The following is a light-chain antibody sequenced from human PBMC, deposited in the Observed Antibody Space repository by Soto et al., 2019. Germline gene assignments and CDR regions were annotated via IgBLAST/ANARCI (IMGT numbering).Light chain of an antibody. CDR3: QQYGSSGT. CDR2: GAS. V-gene: IGKV3-20*01. Sequence: ILLTQSPDALSLYPGERATLSCRASQSVSNNYLAWYQQKPGQAPRLLIYGASNRATGIPDRFSGSGSGTDFTLTISRLEPEDFAVYYCQQYGSSGTFGQGTKVDIK. J-gene: IGKJ1*01. CDR1: QSVSNNY.